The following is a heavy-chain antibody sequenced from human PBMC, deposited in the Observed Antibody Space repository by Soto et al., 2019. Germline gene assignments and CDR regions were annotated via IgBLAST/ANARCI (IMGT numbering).Heavy chain of an antibody. CDR2: TFDSGTA. CDR1: GGSITSLNDY. V-gene: IGHV4-31*02. D-gene: IGHD2-8*02. J-gene: IGHJ4*02. Sequence: QVQLEQSGPGLVKPSQTLSLTCKISGGSITSLNDYWSWIRQSPGEGLEWIGYTFDSGTAHYNPSLKGRVRISGDTSQSQFSLTIQSVTVADTAVYYCAREVSWTGAVDYWGQGILVTVSS. CDR3: AREVSWTGAVDY.